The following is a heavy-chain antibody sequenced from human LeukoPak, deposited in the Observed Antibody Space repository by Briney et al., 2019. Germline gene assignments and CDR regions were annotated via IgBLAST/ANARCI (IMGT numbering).Heavy chain of an antibody. D-gene: IGHD2-2*01. V-gene: IGHV4-34*01. J-gene: IGHJ6*02. CDR2: INHSGST. CDR3: ARGKDCSSTSCYVYGMDV. Sequence: SETLSLTCTVSGGSISSYYWSWIRQPPGKGLEWIGEINHSGSTNYNPSLKSRVTISVDTSKNQFSLKLSSVTAADTAVYYCARGKDCSSTSCYVYGMDVWGQGTTVTVSS. CDR1: GGSISSYY.